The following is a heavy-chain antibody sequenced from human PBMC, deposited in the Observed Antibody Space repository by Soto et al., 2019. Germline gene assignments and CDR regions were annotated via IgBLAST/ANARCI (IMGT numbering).Heavy chain of an antibody. CDR3: ARSAGYIYGSGGFDP. CDR1: GGSFNGYY. D-gene: IGHD5-18*01. J-gene: IGHJ5*02. CDR2: INHSGST. V-gene: IGHV4-34*02. Sequence: QVQLQQWGAGLLKPSETLSLTCGVYGGSFNGYYWKWIRQPPGKGLEWIGEINHSGSTNYNPSLKSRVTISVDTSKNQCSLKLNSVNAADTPVCYCARSAGYIYGSGGFDPWGQGTLVTVSS.